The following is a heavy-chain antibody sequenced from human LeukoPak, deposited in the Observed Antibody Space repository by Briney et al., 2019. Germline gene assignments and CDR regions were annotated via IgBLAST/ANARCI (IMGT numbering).Heavy chain of an antibody. J-gene: IGHJ4*02. D-gene: IGHD2-15*01. CDR3: AIRGVVVAATSNWVDY. CDR2: IIPILGIA. V-gene: IGHV1-69*04. Sequence: GASVKVSCKASGYTFTSYGISWVRQAPGQGLEWMGRIIPILGIANYAQKFQGRVTITADKSTSTAYMELSSLRSEDTAVYYCAIRGVVVAATSNWVDYWGQGTLVTVSS. CDR1: GYTFTSYG.